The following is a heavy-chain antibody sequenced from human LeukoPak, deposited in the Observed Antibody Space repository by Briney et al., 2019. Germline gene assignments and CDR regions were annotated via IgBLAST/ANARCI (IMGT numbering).Heavy chain of an antibody. V-gene: IGHV3-20*04. Sequence: GGSLRLSCAASGFTFNDYGMSWIRQAPGKGLEWVSGINWNGGSTGYADSVKGRFTISRDDAKNSLYLQMNSLRAEDTAVYYCAELGITMIGGVWGKGTTVTISS. J-gene: IGHJ6*04. CDR2: INWNGGST. D-gene: IGHD3-10*02. CDR1: GFTFNDYG. CDR3: AELGITMIGGV.